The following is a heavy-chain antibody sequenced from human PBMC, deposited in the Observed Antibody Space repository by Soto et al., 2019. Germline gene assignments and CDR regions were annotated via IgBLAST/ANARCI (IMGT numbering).Heavy chain of an antibody. Sequence: EVQMLESGGALVQPGGSLRLSCAASGFTFSSYAMSWVRQTSGKGLQWVSTISGTDGATYYAASVKGRFTISRDNSHTILYLQMNNLRAEDTAIYYCAKYAGFSPGVRFNFDYWGQGTLVTVSS. D-gene: IGHD7-27*01. V-gene: IGHV3-23*01. CDR2: ISGTDGAT. J-gene: IGHJ4*02. CDR1: GFTFSSYA. CDR3: AKYAGFSPGVRFNFDY.